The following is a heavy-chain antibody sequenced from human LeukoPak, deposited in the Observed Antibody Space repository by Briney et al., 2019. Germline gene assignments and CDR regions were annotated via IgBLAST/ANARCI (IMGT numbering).Heavy chain of an antibody. D-gene: IGHD3-9*01. J-gene: IGHJ4*02. V-gene: IGHV1-2*02. CDR2: INPNSGGT. CDR1: GYTFTGYY. CDR3: ARDETYYDILTGYYRGPGVYFDY. Sequence: GASVKVSCKAPGYTFTGYYMHWVRQAPGQGLEWMGWINPNSGGTNYAQKFQGRVTMTRDTSISTAYMELSRLRSDDTAVYYCARDETYYDILTGYYRGPGVYFDYWGQGTLVAVSS.